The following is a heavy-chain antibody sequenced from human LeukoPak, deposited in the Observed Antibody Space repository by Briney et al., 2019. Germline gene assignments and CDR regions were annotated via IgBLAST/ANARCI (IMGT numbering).Heavy chain of an antibody. Sequence: PSETLSLTCTVSGGSISSYYWSWIRQPPGKGLEWIGYIYYSGSTNYNPSLKSRVTISVDTSKNQFSLKLSSVTAADTAVYYCARWLGDSSGYYYAAFDIWGQGTMVTVSS. J-gene: IGHJ3*02. D-gene: IGHD3-22*01. CDR1: GGSISSYY. CDR3: ARWLGDSSGYYYAAFDI. V-gene: IGHV4-59*01. CDR2: IYYSGST.